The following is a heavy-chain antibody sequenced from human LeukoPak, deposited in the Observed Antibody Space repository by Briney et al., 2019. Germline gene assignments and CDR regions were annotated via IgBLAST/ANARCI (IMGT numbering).Heavy chain of an antibody. CDR1: GFTISPYS. V-gene: IGHV3-7*01. J-gene: IGHJ4*02. CDR3: ARGFQLGDFPV. CDR2: INKDGSEK. D-gene: IGHD2-21*02. Sequence: GGSLSLSCAASGFTISPYSLSWLRQTPGKGLEWVAYINKDGSEKAYVDSVKGRFTISRDNAKSSLYLQLNSLSAEDTGVYYCARGFQLGDFPVWGQRTLVTVSS.